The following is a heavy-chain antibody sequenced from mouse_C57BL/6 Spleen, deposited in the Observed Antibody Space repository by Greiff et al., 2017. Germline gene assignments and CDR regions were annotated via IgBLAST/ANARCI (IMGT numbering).Heavy chain of an antibody. CDR2: IDPSDSYT. D-gene: IGHD1-1*01. CDR1: GYTFTSYW. J-gene: IGHJ1*03. V-gene: IGHV1-69*01. CDR3: ARWGRVLRYFDV. Sequence: QVQLQQPGAELVMPGASVKLSCKASGYTFTSYWMHWVKQRPGQGLEWIGEIDPSDSYTNYNQKFKGKSTLTVDKSSSTAYMQLSSLTSEDSAVYYCARWGRVLRYFDVWGTGTTVTVSS.